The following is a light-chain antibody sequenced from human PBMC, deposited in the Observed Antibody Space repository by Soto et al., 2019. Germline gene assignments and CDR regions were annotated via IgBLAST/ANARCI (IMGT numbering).Light chain of an antibody. J-gene: IGLJ2*01. Sequence: QSVLTQPPSVSEAPRQRVTISCSGSSSNIGNNAVNWYQQLPGKAPKLLIYYDDLLPSGVSDRFSGSKSGTSASLAISGLQSEDEADYYCAAWDDSLNALVFGRGTQLTVL. CDR1: SSNIGNNA. V-gene: IGLV1-36*01. CDR2: YDD. CDR3: AAWDDSLNALV.